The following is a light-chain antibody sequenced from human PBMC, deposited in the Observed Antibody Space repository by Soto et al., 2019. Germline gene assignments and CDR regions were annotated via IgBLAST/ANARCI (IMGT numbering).Light chain of an antibody. Sequence: QAVVTQSPSASASLGGSVKLTCTLSSGHSNYAIAWHQQQPEKGPRYLMKLNSDGSHSKGDGIPDRFSGSSSGAERYLTISSLQSEDEADYYCQTWGTGYWVFGGGTKVTVL. V-gene: IGLV4-69*02. CDR1: SGHSNYA. J-gene: IGLJ3*02. CDR3: QTWGTGYWV. CDR2: LNSDGSH.